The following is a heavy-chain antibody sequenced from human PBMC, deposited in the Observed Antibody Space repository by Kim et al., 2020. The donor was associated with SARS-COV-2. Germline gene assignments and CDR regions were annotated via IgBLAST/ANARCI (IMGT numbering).Heavy chain of an antibody. CDR2: IRSKAYGGTT. CDR1: GFTFGDYA. Sequence: GGSLRLSCTASGFTFGDYAMSWVRQAPGKGLEWVGFIRSKAYGGTTEYAASVKGRFTISRDDSKSIAYLQMNSLKTEDTAVYYCTTVRGDLTLDYWGQGTLVTVSS. J-gene: IGHJ4*02. D-gene: IGHD3-10*01. CDR3: TTVRGDLTLDY. V-gene: IGHV3-49*04.